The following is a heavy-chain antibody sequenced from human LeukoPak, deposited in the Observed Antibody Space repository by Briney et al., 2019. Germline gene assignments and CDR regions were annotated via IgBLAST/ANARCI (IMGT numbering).Heavy chain of an antibody. CDR3: ARQAKIQPDY. D-gene: IGHD5-18*01. J-gene: IGHJ4*02. CDR1: GGSISSSSYY. CDR2: IYYSGST. V-gene: IGHV4-39*01. Sequence: SETLSLTCTVSGGSISSSSYYWGWIRQPPGKGLEWIGSIYYSGSTYYNPSPKSRVTISVDTSKNQFSLRLSSVTAADTAVYYCARQAKIQPDYWGQGALVTVSS.